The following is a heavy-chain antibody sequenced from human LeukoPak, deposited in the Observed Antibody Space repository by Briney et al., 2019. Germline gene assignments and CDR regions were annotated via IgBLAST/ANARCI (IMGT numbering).Heavy chain of an antibody. CDR3: AKGGQYSSSWYDFDY. V-gene: IGHV3-7*03. CDR2: IKGDGSEK. CDR1: GFTFSNYW. Sequence: GGSLRLSCAASGFTFSNYWMHWVRQAPGKGLVWVGNIKGDGSEKYYVDSVKGRFTISRDNAKNSLYLQMNSLRAEDMALYYCAKGGQYSSSWYDFDYWGQGTLVTVSS. J-gene: IGHJ4*02. D-gene: IGHD6-13*01.